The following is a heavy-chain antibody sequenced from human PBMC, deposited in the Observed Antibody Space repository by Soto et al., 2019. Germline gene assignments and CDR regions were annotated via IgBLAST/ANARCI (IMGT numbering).Heavy chain of an antibody. CDR3: ASTKYDSSAYYYWYLGL. CDR2: ISAYSGNT. V-gene: IGHV1-18*01. D-gene: IGHD3-22*01. CDR1: GYTFTTYG. J-gene: IGHJ2*01. Sequence: QVHLVQSGAEVKKPGASVKVSCKASGYTFTTYGINWVRQAPGQGLEWMGWISAYSGNTNYAQKFQGRVTITADTSANTVYLELSSLRSEDTAVYYCASTKYDSSAYYYWYLGLWGRGTLVTVSS.